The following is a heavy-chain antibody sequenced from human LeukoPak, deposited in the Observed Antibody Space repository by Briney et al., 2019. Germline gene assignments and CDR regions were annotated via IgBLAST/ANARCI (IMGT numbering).Heavy chain of an antibody. J-gene: IGHJ6*02. V-gene: IGHV1-2*02. CDR1: GGTFSSYA. D-gene: IGHD2/OR15-2a*01. CDR3: ARDQIVIGFDYYYGMDV. CDR2: INPNSGGT. Sequence: ASVKVSCKASGGTFSSYAISWVRQAPGQGLEWMGWINPNSGGTNYAQKFQGRVTMTRDTSISTAYMELSRLRSDDTAVYYCARDQIVIGFDYYYGMDVWGQGTTVTVSS.